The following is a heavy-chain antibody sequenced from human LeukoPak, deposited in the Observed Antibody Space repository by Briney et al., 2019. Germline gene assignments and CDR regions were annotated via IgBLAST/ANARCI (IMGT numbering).Heavy chain of an antibody. J-gene: IGHJ4*02. CDR1: GFTFSSYS. D-gene: IGHD3-10*01. V-gene: IGHV3-21*01. Sequence: GGSLRLSCPASGFTFSSYSMNWVRQAPGKGLEWVSSISSSSSYIYYADSVKGRFTISRDNAKNSLYLQMNSLRAEDTAVYYCARGRRNYYGSGSYYWTPYYFDYCGQGTLVTVSS. CDR3: ARGRRNYYGSGSYYWTPYYFDY. CDR2: ISSSSSYI.